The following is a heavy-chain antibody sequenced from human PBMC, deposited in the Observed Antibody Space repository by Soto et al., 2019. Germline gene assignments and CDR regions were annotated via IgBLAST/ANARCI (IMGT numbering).Heavy chain of an antibody. Sequence: QVQLVQSGAEVKKPGASVKVSCKASGYTFTGYYMHWVQQAPGQGLEWMGWINPNSGGTNYAQKFQGWVTMTRDTSISTAYMELSRLRTDDTAVYYCARDARGAEAPRDYWGQGTLVTASS. V-gene: IGHV1-2*04. CDR1: GYTFTGYY. CDR2: INPNSGGT. J-gene: IGHJ4*02. CDR3: ARDARGAEAPRDY.